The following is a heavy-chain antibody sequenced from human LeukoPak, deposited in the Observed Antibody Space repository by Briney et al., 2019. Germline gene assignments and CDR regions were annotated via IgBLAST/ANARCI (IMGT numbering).Heavy chain of an antibody. D-gene: IGHD3-10*01. CDR1: RFTFSNYG. V-gene: IGHV3-74*01. CDR3: ATRRWSTGRSYALDI. J-gene: IGHJ3*02. Sequence: GSLRLSCAASRFTFSNYGVNWVRQAPGKGLVWVSRITNDGSSTTYADSVKGRFTISRDNAKNSLYLQMNSLRAEDTAVYYCATRRWSTGRSYALDIWGQGTMVTVSS. CDR2: ITNDGSST.